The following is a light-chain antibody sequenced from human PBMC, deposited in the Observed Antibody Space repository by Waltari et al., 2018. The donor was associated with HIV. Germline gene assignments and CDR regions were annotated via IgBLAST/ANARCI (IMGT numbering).Light chain of an antibody. CDR3: QQYYSIPLT. CDR1: QSLFNTSHNKDV. CDR2: WAS. Sequence: DIVMTQSPDSLAVSLGERATLTCKSGQSLFNTSHNKDVLAWYQQKPGQPPKLLVSWASTRESGVPDRFSGSGSGTDFTRTINSLQAEDVGVYYCQQYYSIPLTFGGGTTVEIK. J-gene: IGKJ4*01. V-gene: IGKV4-1*01.